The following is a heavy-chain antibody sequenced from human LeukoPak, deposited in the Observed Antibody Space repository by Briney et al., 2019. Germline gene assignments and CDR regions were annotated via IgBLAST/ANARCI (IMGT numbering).Heavy chain of an antibody. CDR3: AREDLNTILGAFDI. Sequence: GASVKVSCKASGYTFTGYYMHWVRQAPGQGLEWMGRINPNSGGTNYAQKFQGRVTMTRDTSISTAYMELSTLRSDDTAVYYCAREDLNTILGAFDIWGQRTMVTVSS. CDR1: GYTFTGYY. J-gene: IGHJ3*02. D-gene: IGHD2/OR15-2a*01. V-gene: IGHV1-2*06. CDR2: INPNSGGT.